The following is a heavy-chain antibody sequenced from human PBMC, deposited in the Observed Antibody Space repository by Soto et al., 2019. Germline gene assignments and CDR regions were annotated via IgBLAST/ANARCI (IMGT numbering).Heavy chain of an antibody. Sequence: SETLSLTCTVSGGSVSSGSYYWSWIRQPPGKGLEWIGYIYYSGSTNYNPSLKSRVTISVDTSKNQFSLKLSSVTAADTAVYYFARAPPRNYNWFDPWGQGTLVTVSS. CDR3: ARAPPRNYNWFDP. CDR1: GGSVSSGSYY. J-gene: IGHJ5*02. CDR2: IYYSGST. V-gene: IGHV4-61*01. D-gene: IGHD4-4*01.